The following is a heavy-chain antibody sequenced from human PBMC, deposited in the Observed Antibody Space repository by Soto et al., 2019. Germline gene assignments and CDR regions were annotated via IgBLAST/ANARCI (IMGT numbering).Heavy chain of an antibody. V-gene: IGHV1-2*04. CDR3: AASKLGKPFDY. D-gene: IGHD7-27*01. CDR1: GYTFTGYY. CDR2: INPNSGGT. J-gene: IGHJ4*02. Sequence: ASVKVSCKASGYTFTGYYMHWVRQAPGQGLEWMGWINPNSGGTNYAQKFQGWVTMTRDTSISTAYMELSRLRSDDTAVDYCAASKLGKPFDYWGQGTLVTVSS.